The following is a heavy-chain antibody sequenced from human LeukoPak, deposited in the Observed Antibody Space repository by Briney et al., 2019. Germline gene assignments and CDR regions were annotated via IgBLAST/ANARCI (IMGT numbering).Heavy chain of an antibody. CDR3: ARGGDYDGPNGFDP. CDR1: GGSISSYY. Sequence: PSETLSLTCTVSGGSISSYYWSWFRQPPGKGLEWIGYIYYSGSTNYNPSLKSRVTISVDTSKNQFSLKLSSVTAADTAVYYCARGGDYDGPNGFDPWGQGTLVTVSS. D-gene: IGHD4-17*01. J-gene: IGHJ5*02. CDR2: IYYSGST. V-gene: IGHV4-59*01.